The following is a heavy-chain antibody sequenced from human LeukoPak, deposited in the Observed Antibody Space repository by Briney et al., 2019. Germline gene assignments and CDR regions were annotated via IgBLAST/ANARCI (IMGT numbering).Heavy chain of an antibody. J-gene: IGHJ4*02. CDR1: GFTFSSYG. D-gene: IGHD3-22*01. Sequence: GGSLRLSCAASGFTFSSYGMNWVRQAPGKGLEWVSSISSSSSSYIYYADSVKGRFTISRDNAKNSLYLQMNSLRAEDTAVYYCARDPMTWYYYDSSGYYHPDYFDYWGQGTLVTISS. V-gene: IGHV3-21*01. CDR3: ARDPMTWYYYDSSGYYHPDYFDY. CDR2: ISSSSSSYI.